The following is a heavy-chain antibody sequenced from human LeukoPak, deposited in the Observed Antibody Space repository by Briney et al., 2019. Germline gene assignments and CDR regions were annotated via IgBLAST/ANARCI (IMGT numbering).Heavy chain of an antibody. V-gene: IGHV4-61*01. D-gene: IGHD5-24*01. CDR2: IYHSGST. CDR3: ARENGYKYDY. Sequence: SETLSLTCTASGGSISSSSYYWSWIRQPPGKGLEWIGSIYHSGSTNYNPSLKSRVTISVDTSKNQFSLKLRSVTAADTAVYYCARENGYKYDYWGQGTLVTVSS. CDR1: GGSISSSSYY. J-gene: IGHJ4*02.